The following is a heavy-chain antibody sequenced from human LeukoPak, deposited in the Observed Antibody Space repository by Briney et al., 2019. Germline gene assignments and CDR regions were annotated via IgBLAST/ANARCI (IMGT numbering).Heavy chain of an antibody. D-gene: IGHD4-11*01. J-gene: IGHJ2*01. CDR2: IGADSGDTHGDT. V-gene: IGHV1-18*01. CDR1: GYRLRNHG. Sequence: ASVKVSCRASGYRLRNHGISWVRQAPGQGLEWMGWIGADSGDTHGDTHYAEKLQGRVTMTTDTSTDTAYMDLRSLTSDDTAVYYCARGSSPYNWYFDLWGRGTLVTVSS. CDR3: ARGSSPYNWYFDL.